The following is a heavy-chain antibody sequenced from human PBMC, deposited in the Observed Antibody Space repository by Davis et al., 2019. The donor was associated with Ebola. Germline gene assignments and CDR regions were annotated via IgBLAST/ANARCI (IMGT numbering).Heavy chain of an antibody. Sequence: GESLKISCAASGFTFSSYSMNWVRQAPGKGLEWVSSISSSSSYIYYADSVKGRFTISRDNAKNSLYLQMNSLRAEDTAVYYCMRWSLYSGHDCDLWGQGTLVTVS. CDR1: GFTFSSYS. CDR2: ISSSSSYI. CDR3: MRWSLYSGHDCDL. V-gene: IGHV3-21*01. J-gene: IGHJ5*02. D-gene: IGHD1-26*01.